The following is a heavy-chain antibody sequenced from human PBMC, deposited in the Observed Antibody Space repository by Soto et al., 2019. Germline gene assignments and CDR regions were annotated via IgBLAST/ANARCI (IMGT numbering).Heavy chain of an antibody. J-gene: IGHJ4*02. CDR3: ARGTMVRGVINYFDY. D-gene: IGHD3-10*01. V-gene: IGHV1-18*04. Sequence: GASVKVSCKASGYTFTSYGISWVRQAPGQGLEWMGWISAYNGNTNYAQELQGRVTMTTDTSTSTAYMELRSLRSDDTAVYYCARGTMVRGVINYFDYWGQGTLVTVSS. CDR1: GYTFTSYG. CDR2: ISAYNGNT.